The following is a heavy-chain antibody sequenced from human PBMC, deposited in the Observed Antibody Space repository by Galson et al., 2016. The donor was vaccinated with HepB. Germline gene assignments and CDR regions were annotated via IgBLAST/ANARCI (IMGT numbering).Heavy chain of an antibody. CDR2: INSRSSTI. CDR1: GFTFSSYS. Sequence: SLRLSCAASGFTFSSYSMNWVRQAPGKGLEWVSHINSRSSTIYYGDSVKGRFTISRDNAKNSLYLQMNSLRDEETAVYYCAREYLYDYVWGGYPSYYYYIDVWGKGTTVTVSS. D-gene: IGHD3-16*01. CDR3: AREYLYDYVWGGYPSYYYYIDV. V-gene: IGHV3-48*02. J-gene: IGHJ6*03.